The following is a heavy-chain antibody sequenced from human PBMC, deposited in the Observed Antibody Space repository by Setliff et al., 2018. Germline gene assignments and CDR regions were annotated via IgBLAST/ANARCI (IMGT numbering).Heavy chain of an antibody. CDR1: GYTFTSYG. CDR2: VNPYNGDT. Sequence: ASVKVSCKSSGYTFTSYGVSWVRQAPGQGLEWMGWVNPYNGDTKNAQKFQGRVAMTTDTSKATVFMELRSLRSDDTAMYYCAREEVIVMTVNNYYYYMDVWGKGTTVTVSS. V-gene: IGHV1-18*01. D-gene: IGHD2-21*02. CDR3: AREEVIVMTVNNYYYYMDV. J-gene: IGHJ6*03.